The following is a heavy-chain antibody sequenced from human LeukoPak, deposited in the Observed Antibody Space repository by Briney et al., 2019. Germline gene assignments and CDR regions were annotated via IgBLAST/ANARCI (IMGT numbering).Heavy chain of an antibody. V-gene: IGHV4-39*01. J-gene: IGHJ5*02. CDR2: IYYSGST. CDR3: ARHLGIAAAGTGNWFDP. D-gene: IGHD6-13*01. CDR1: GGSISSSSYY. Sequence: SETLSLTCTVSGGSISSSSYYGGWIRQPPGKGLEWTGSIYYSGSTYYNPSLKSRVTISVDTSKNQFSLKLSSVTAADTAVYYCARHLGIAAAGTGNWFDPWGQGTLVTVSS.